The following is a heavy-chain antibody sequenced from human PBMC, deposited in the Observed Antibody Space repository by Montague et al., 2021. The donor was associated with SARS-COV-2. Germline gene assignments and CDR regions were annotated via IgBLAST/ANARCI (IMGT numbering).Heavy chain of an antibody. CDR2: IYNSGST. CDR1: GXSISGYY. D-gene: IGHD1-20*01. J-gene: IGHJ4*02. CDR3: VRDQGRSNWNYPDY. V-gene: IGHV4-4*07. Sequence: SETLSLTCTVSGXSISGYYWSWFRQSAGKGLEWIGRIYNSGSTSYNPSRKSRVTMSVDTSKNQFSLKLSSVTAADTAVYYCVRDQGRSNWNYPDYWGQGTLVTVSS.